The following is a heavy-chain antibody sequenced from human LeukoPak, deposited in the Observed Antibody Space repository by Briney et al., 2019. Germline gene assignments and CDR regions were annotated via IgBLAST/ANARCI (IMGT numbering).Heavy chain of an antibody. Sequence: SVKVSCKASGGTFSSYAISWVRQAPGQGLEWMGGIIPIFGTTNYAQKLQGRVTITTDESTSTAYMELSSLRSEDTAGYYCARGGNQMATMPRLDYYYYYMDVWGKGTTVTVSS. CDR1: GGTFSSYA. D-gene: IGHD5-24*01. V-gene: IGHV1-69*05. J-gene: IGHJ6*03. CDR2: IIPIFGTT. CDR3: ARGGNQMATMPRLDYYYYYMDV.